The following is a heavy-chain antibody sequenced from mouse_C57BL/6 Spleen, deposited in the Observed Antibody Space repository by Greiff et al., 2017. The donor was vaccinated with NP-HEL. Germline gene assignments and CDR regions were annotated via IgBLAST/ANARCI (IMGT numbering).Heavy chain of an antibody. J-gene: IGHJ2*01. CDR1: GYAFSSSW. V-gene: IGHV1-82*01. Sequence: VQLQQSGPELVKPGASVKISCKASGYAFSSSWMNWVKQRPGKGLEWIGRIYPGDGDTNYNGKFKGKATLTADKSSSTAYMQLSSLTSEDSAVYFCARGRTGYYFDYWGQGTTLTVSS. CDR2: IYPGDGDT. CDR3: ARGRTGYYFDY. D-gene: IGHD4-1*01.